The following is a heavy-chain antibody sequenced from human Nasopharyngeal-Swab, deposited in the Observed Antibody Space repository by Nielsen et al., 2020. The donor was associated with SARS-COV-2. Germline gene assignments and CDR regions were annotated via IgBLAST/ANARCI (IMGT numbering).Heavy chain of an antibody. Sequence: GESLKISCAASGFTFSSYAMHWVRQAPGKGLEWVAVISYDGSNKYYADSVKGRFTISRDNSKNTLYLQMNSLRAEDTAVYYCARDRTVTTRGGDGMDVWGQGTTVTVSS. J-gene: IGHJ6*02. D-gene: IGHD4-17*01. CDR3: ARDRTVTTRGGDGMDV. CDR1: GFTFSSYA. V-gene: IGHV3-30-3*01. CDR2: ISYDGSNK.